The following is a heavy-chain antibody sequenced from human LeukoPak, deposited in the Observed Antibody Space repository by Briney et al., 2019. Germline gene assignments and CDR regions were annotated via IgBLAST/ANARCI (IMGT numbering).Heavy chain of an antibody. Sequence: PSETLSLTCTVSGGSVYTSDYYWGWVRQPPGKGPEWIGDIFYTGKTNYNPSLKIRVSISIDTSKNQFSLKLTSVTAADTAVYYCVRVFDSWGQGTLVIVSS. J-gene: IGHJ4*02. CDR2: IFYTGKT. CDR3: VRVFDS. CDR1: GGSVYTSDYY. V-gene: IGHV4-39*07.